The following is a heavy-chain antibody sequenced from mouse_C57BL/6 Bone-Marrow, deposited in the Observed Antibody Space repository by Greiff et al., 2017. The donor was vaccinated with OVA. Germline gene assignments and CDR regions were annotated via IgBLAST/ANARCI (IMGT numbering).Heavy chain of an antibody. Sequence: EVKLQESGPGLVKPSQSLSLTCSVTGYSITSGYYWNWIRQFPENKLEWMGYISYDGSNNYNPSLKNRISITRDTTKNQIFLKLNSVTTEDTATYYCARTPDYAMDYWGQGTSVTVSS. V-gene: IGHV3-6*01. CDR2: ISYDGSN. J-gene: IGHJ4*01. CDR3: ARTPDYAMDY. CDR1: GYSITSGYY.